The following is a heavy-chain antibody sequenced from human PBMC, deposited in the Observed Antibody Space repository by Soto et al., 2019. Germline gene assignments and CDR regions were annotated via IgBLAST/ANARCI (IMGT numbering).Heavy chain of an antibody. CDR1: GFTFRSYA. V-gene: IGHV3-23*01. D-gene: IGHD6-19*01. CDR3: AAGGIAVPLVRSNVYYYYGMDV. CDR2: ISGSGGSA. Sequence: GGSLRLSCLASGFTFRSYAMTWVRQGPGRGLEWVSAISGSGGSAFSADSVKGRFTISRDNSKNTLFLQMNSLRAEDTAVYYCAAGGIAVPLVRSNVYYYYGMDVWGQGTTVTVSS. J-gene: IGHJ6*02.